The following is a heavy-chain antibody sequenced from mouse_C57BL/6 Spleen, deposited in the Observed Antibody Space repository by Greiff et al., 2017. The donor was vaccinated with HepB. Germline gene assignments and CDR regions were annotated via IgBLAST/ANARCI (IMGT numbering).Heavy chain of an antibody. CDR2: IYPGNSDT. J-gene: IGHJ4*01. CDR1: GYTFTSYW. D-gene: IGHD2-1*01. Sequence: VQLQQSGTVLARPGASVKMSCKTSGYTFTSYWMHWVKQRPGQGLEWIGAIYPGNSDTSYNQKFKGKAKLTAVTSASTAYMELSSLTNEDSAVYYCTRADGNFYYYAMDYWGQGTSVTVSS. CDR3: TRADGNFYYYAMDY. V-gene: IGHV1-5*01.